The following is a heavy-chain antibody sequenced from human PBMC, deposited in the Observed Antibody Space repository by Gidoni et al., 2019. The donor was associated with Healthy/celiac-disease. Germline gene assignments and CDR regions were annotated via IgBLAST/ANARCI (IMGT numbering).Heavy chain of an antibody. CDR1: AFTLGEYA. D-gene: IGHD4-17*01. V-gene: IGHV3-9*01. CDR3: AKDRSYGDYQRPDYYYYMDV. J-gene: IGHJ6*03. Sequence: EVQLVESVGGLVQPGRSLRLSCAASAFTLGEYAMHWVWQAPGRGLGWVSVMSWNSGSIGYADSVKGRFTISRDNAKNSLYLQMNSLRAEDTALYYCAKDRSYGDYQRPDYYYYMDVWGKGTTVTVSS. CDR2: MSWNSGSI.